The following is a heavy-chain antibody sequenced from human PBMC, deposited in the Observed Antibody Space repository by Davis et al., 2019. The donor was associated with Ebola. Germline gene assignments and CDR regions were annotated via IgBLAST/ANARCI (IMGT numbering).Heavy chain of an antibody. D-gene: IGHD2-2*01. Sequence: SVKVSCKASGGSFLSYAISWVRQAPGQGLEWMGGIIPIFGTANYAQKFQGRVTITADKSTSTAYMELSSLRSEDTAVYYCARDGGTSSMHYYYYYGMDVWGQGTTVTVSS. CDR2: IIPIFGTA. CDR1: GGSFLSYA. V-gene: IGHV1-69*06. J-gene: IGHJ6*02. CDR3: ARDGGTSSMHYYYYYGMDV.